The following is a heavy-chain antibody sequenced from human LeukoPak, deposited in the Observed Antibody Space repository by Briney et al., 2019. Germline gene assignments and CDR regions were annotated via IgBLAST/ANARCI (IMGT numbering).Heavy chain of an antibody. J-gene: IGHJ4*02. CDR1: GFTFSSYA. CDR2: ISGSGGST. V-gene: IGHV3-23*01. D-gene: IGHD2-2*01. Sequence: GGSLRLSCAASGFTFSSYAMSWVRQAPGKGLEWVSGISGSGGSTYYADSVKGRFTISRDNSKNTLFLQMNSLRAEDTAVYYCAKAYRLVVPAAYEIYFDYWGQGTLVTVSS. CDR3: AKAYRLVVPAAYEIYFDY.